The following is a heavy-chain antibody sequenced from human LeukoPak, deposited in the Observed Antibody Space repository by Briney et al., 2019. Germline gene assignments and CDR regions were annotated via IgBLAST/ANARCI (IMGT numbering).Heavy chain of an antibody. D-gene: IGHD6-13*01. J-gene: IGHJ3*02. CDR1: GYTFTDYY. Sequence: ASVKVSCKASGYTFTDYYMHWVRQAPGQGLEWMGWINPNSGGTNYAQKFQGRVTMTRDTSISTAYMELSRLRSDDTAVYYCARDLAGIWAFDIWGQGTMVTVSS. V-gene: IGHV1-2*02. CDR2: INPNSGGT. CDR3: ARDLAGIWAFDI.